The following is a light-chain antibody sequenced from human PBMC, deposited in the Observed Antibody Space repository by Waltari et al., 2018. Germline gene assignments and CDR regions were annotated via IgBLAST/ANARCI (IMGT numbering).Light chain of an antibody. CDR1: QSITTF. CDR2: AAT. Sequence: DIQMTQSPSSLSASVGDRVTITCRASQSITTFLNWYQQKPGKAPKLLIYAATNLQNVVPSRFSGSGSGTDFTLTISSLQPEDFATYYCQQSYTTSEITFGGGSRVEIK. J-gene: IGKJ4*01. CDR3: QQSYTTSEIT. V-gene: IGKV1-39*01.